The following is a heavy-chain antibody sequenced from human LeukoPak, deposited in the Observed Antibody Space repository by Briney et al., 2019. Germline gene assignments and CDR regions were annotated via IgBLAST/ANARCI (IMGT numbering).Heavy chain of an antibody. CDR3: ARTTEDCSSTSCYQYWFDP. V-gene: IGHV4-61*02. CDR2: IYTSGST. Sequence: SQTLSLTCTVSGGSISSGSYYWNWIRQPAGKGLEWIGRIYTSGSTNYNPSLKSRITISVDTSKNQFSLRLSSVTAADTAVYYCARTTEDCSSTSCYQYWFDPWGQGTLVTVSS. D-gene: IGHD2-2*01. CDR1: GGSISSGSYY. J-gene: IGHJ5*02.